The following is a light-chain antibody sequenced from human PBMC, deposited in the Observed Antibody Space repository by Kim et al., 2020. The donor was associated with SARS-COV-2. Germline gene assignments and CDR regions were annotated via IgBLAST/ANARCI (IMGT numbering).Light chain of an antibody. CDR3: MQTTHWQYT. Sequence: DVVMTQSPLSLPVTLGQPASISCRSNQRLVHSDGRTYLNWFHQRPSQSPRRLIYKISTRDSGVPDRFSGSGSGADFTLEISRVEAEDVGIYYGMQTTHWQYTFGEGTKLEI. CDR1: QRLVHSDGRTY. J-gene: IGKJ2*01. CDR2: KIS. V-gene: IGKV2-30*02.